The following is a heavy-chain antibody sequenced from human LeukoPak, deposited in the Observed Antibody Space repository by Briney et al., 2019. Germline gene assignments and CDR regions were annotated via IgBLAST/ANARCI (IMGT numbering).Heavy chain of an antibody. D-gene: IGHD6-19*01. J-gene: IGHJ3*02. CDR1: GITFRNFY. Sequence: GGSLRLSCAASGITFRNFYMSWVRQAPGKGLEWVANINQDGRQKNYVDSVKGRFTISRDNAKNSLYLEMNSLRSEDTAVYYCARDEEQLNMWGQGAMVIVSS. CDR2: INQDGRQK. V-gene: IGHV3-7*04. CDR3: ARDEEQLNM.